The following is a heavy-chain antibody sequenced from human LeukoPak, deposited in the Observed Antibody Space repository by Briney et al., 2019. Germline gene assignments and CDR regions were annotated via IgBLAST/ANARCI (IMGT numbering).Heavy chain of an antibody. J-gene: IGHJ4*02. CDR3: AKDSAGNDFWSGYLDY. V-gene: IGHV3-66*01. CDR1: GFTVSSNY. Sequence: GGSLRLSCAASGFTVSSNYMSWVRQAPGKGLEWVSVIYSGGSTYYADSVKGRFTISRDNSKNTLYLQMNSLRAEDTAVYYCAKDSAGNDFWSGYLDYWGQGTLVTVSS. D-gene: IGHD3-3*01. CDR2: IYSGGST.